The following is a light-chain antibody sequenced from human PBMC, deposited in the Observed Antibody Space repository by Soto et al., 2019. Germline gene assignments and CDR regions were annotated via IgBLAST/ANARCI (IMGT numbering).Light chain of an antibody. J-gene: IGKJ5*01. CDR3: QQRSTWPT. V-gene: IGKV3-11*01. Sequence: LLTPSPSTLSLSPGKRATLSCRASESVDLHLAWYQQKPGQAPRLLIYDASVRATGTPARFSGSGSGTDFTLTISSLEPEDFALYYCQQRSTWPTFGQGTRLEIK. CDR1: ESVDLH. CDR2: DAS.